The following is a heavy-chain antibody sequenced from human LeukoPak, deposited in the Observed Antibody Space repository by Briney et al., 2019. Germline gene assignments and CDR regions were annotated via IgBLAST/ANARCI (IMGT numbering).Heavy chain of an antibody. V-gene: IGHV1-8*01. CDR2: MNPNSGNT. Sequence: GASVKVSCKASGYTFTSHDINWVRQATGQGLEWMGWMNPNSGNTGYAQQFQGRVTTTRNTSISTAYMELSSLRSEDTAVYHCARGPAYSNYGAYYYYYMDVWGKGTTVTVSS. J-gene: IGHJ6*03. CDR1: GYTFTSHD. CDR3: ARGPAYSNYGAYYYYYMDV. D-gene: IGHD4-11*01.